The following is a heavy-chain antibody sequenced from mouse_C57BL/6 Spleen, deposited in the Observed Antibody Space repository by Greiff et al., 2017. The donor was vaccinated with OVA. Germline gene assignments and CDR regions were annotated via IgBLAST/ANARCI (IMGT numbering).Heavy chain of an antibody. CDR2: ISDGGSYT. J-gene: IGHJ4*01. CDR3: ARDPITTVVATDAMDY. CDR1: GFTFSSYA. D-gene: IGHD1-1*01. V-gene: IGHV5-4*01. Sequence: DVMLVESGGGLVKPGGSLKLSCAASGFTFSSYAMSWVRQTPEKRLEWVATISDGGSYTYYPDNVKRRFTISRDNAKNNLYLQMSHLKSEDTAMYYCARDPITTVVATDAMDYWGQGTSVTVSS.